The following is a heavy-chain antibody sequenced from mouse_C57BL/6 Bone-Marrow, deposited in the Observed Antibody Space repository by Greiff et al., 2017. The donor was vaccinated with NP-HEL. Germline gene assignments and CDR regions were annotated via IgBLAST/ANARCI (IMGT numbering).Heavy chain of an antibody. D-gene: IGHD2-2*01. V-gene: IGHV1-80*01. J-gene: IGHJ2*01. CDR2: IYPGDGDT. CDR3: AIWLRAPYFDY. CDR1: GYAFSSYW. Sequence: QVQLKQSGAELVKPGASVKISCKASGYAFSSYWMNWVKQRPGKGLEWIGQIYPGDGDTNYNGKFKGKATLTADKSSSTAYMQLSSLTSEDSAVYFCAIWLRAPYFDYWGQGTTLTVSS.